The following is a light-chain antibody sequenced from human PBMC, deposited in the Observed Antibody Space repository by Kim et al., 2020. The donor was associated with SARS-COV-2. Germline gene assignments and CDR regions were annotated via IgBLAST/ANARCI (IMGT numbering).Light chain of an antibody. CDR1: QSVSSSY. CDR2: DAS. V-gene: IGKV3-20*01. CDR3: QQYGNSPPYT. Sequence: SPGERATLSCRASQSVSSSYLAWYQQKPGQAPRLLIYDASSRATGIPDRFSGSGSGTDFTLTISRLEPEDFAVYYCQQYGNSPPYTFGQGTKLEI. J-gene: IGKJ2*01.